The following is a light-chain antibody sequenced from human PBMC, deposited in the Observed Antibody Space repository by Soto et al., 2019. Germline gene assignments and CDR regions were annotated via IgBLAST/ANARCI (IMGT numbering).Light chain of an antibody. CDR1: QSVRSN. J-gene: IGKJ4*01. V-gene: IGKV3-15*01. CDR3: QQYNNWPL. CDR2: GES. Sequence: EMLLTQCAGPLSLSSGERXTLSSRASQSVRSNLAWSTPKPGQAPRILIYGESTRATGIQARFSGSGSGTEFTLTISSLQSEEFAVYDCQQYNNWPLFGGGTKVDIK.